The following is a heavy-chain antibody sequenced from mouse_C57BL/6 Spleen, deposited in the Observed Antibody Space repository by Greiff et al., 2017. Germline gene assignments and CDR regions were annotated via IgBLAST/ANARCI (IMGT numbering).Heavy chain of an antibody. CDR3: TRVRRNYYAMDY. D-gene: IGHD2-14*01. J-gene: IGHJ4*01. Sequence: EVKLQESGGGLVQPGGSMKLSCAASGFTFSDAWMDWVRQSPEKGLEWVAEIRNKANNHATYYAESVKGRFTISRDDSKSSVYLQMNSLRAEDTGIYYCTRVRRNYYAMDYWGQGTSVTVSS. CDR1: GFTFSDAW. V-gene: IGHV6-6*01. CDR2: IRNKANNHAT.